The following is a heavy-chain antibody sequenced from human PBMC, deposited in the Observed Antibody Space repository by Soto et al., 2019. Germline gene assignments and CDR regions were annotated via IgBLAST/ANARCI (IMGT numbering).Heavy chain of an antibody. D-gene: IGHD2-2*01. Sequence: GGSLRLSCAASGFTFSSYSMNWVRQAPGKGLEWVSSISSSSSYIYYADSVKGRFTISRDNAKNSLYLQMNSLRAEDTAVYYCARGEPAAKKAYYYYGMDVWGQGTTVTVSS. J-gene: IGHJ6*02. CDR3: ARGEPAAKKAYYYYGMDV. V-gene: IGHV3-21*01. CDR1: GFTFSSYS. CDR2: ISSSSSYI.